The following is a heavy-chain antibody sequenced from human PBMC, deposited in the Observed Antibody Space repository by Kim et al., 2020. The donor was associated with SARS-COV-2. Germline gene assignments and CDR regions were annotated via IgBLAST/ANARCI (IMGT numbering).Heavy chain of an antibody. J-gene: IGHJ6*03. CDR1: GGSINNDF. V-gene: IGHV4-59*01. CDR2: INSRGST. D-gene: IGHD3-10*01. CDR3: AKETYYYGSENYRDYYIDV. Sequence: SETLSLTCTVSGGSINNDFWSWIRQPPGKGLEWIGYINSRGSTNDNPSLKSRLTISLDTSKNQFSLKLTSVTTADTAVYYCAKETYYYGSENYRDYYIDVWGKGTTVTVSS.